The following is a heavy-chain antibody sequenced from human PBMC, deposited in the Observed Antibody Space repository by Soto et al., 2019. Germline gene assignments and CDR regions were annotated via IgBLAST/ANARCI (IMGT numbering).Heavy chain of an antibody. CDR3: SRGRVYLFDY. Sequence: QVQLQQWGAGLLKPSETLSLTCAVYGGSFSGYYWSWIRQPPGKGLEWIGDINHSGSTNYNPSLTSRVTISVDTSETQLSLKLSSVTAADTDVYDCSRGRVYLFDYWGQGTLVTVSS. J-gene: IGHJ4*02. D-gene: IGHD2-8*01. V-gene: IGHV4-34*01. CDR2: INHSGST. CDR1: GGSFSGYY.